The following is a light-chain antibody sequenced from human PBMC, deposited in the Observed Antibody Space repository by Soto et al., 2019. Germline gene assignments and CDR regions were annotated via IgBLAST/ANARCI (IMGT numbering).Light chain of an antibody. Sequence: IVMTQSPATLSVSPGERATLSCRAGQTIYSNVAWYQQRPGQAPRLLIYRASTRATGVPARFSGSGSETEFTLTISGLQSEDFALYYCQQYQNLWTFGQGTKVEIK. V-gene: IGKV3-15*01. CDR3: QQYQNLWT. CDR1: QTIYSN. J-gene: IGKJ1*01. CDR2: RAS.